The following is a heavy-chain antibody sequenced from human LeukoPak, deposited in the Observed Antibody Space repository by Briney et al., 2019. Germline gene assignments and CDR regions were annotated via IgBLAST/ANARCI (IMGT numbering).Heavy chain of an antibody. J-gene: IGHJ4*02. CDR3: ARGATYFYYNSGYYSGPKLDS. CDR2: MNPNSGNT. Sequence: GASVKVSCKASGYTFSSYDINGVRPATGQGLEWMGWMNPNSGNTGYAQKFQGRVTITRNTSISTAYMELSSLRSEDTAVYYLARGATYFYYNSGYYSGPKLDSWGQGTLVSVSS. D-gene: IGHD3-22*01. CDR1: GYTFSSYD. V-gene: IGHV1-8*03.